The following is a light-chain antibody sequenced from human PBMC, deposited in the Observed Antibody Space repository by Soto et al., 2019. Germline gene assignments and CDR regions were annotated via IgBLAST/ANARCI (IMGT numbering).Light chain of an antibody. Sequence: EIVLTQSPGTLSLSPGERATLSCRASHSVSSYLAWYQQKPDQAPRLLIYDASSRATGVPDRFSGSGSGTDFTLTISRLAPEDFAVYYCQQYGSSPETFGQGTKVDIK. J-gene: IGKJ1*01. CDR1: HSVSSY. CDR2: DAS. CDR3: QQYGSSPET. V-gene: IGKV3-20*01.